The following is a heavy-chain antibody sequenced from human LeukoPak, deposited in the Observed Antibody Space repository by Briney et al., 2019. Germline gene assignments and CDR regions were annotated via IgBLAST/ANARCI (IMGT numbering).Heavy chain of an antibody. CDR2: INPNSGGT. CDR3: AGDTGSYYDYDY. D-gene: IGHD1-26*01. J-gene: IGHJ4*02. Sequence: VSVKVSCKASGYTFTSYYMHWVRQAPGQGLEWMGWINPNSGGTNYAQKFQGRATMTRDTSISTAYMELSRLRSDDTAVYYCAGDTGSYYDYDYWGQGTLVTVSS. V-gene: IGHV1-2*02. CDR1: GYTFTSYY.